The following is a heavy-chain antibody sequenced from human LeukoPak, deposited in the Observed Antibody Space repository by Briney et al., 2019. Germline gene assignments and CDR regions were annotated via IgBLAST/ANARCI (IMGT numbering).Heavy chain of an antibody. V-gene: IGHV3-15*07. CDR3: ARVLTHYDFWSGYSFSASFGIFDY. J-gene: IGHJ4*02. CDR1: GFTFSNAW. Sequence: GGSLRLSCAASGFTFSNAWMNWVRQAPGKGLEWVGRIKSKTDGGTTDYAAPVKGRFTISRDNSKNTLYLQMNSLRAEDTAVYYCARVLTHYDFWSGYSFSASFGIFDYWGQGTLVTVSS. CDR2: IKSKTDGGTT. D-gene: IGHD3-3*01.